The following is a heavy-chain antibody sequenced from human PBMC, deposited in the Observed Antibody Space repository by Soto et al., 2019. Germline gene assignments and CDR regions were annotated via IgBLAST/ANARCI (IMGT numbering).Heavy chain of an antibody. V-gene: IGHV4-31*03. Sequence: SETLSLTCTVSGGSISSGGYYWSWIRQHPGKGLEWIGYIYYSGSTYYNPSLKSRVTISVDTSKNQFSLKLSSVTAADTAVYYCARELGYCSSTSCLGTIWFDPWGQGTPVTVSS. CDR2: IYYSGST. CDR1: GGSISSGGYY. CDR3: ARELGYCSSTSCLGTIWFDP. D-gene: IGHD2-2*01. J-gene: IGHJ5*02.